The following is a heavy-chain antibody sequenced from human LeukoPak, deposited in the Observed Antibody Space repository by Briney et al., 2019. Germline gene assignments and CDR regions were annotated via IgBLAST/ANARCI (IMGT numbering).Heavy chain of an antibody. CDR3: ARHHRSGYYEVDY. V-gene: IGHV4-39*01. CDR1: GGSISSSDYY. D-gene: IGHD6-25*01. Sequence: SETLSLTCNVSGGSISSSDYYWGWIRQPPGRRLDWIGTIYYSGSTSYNPSLKGRVTMSVDTSKNQFSLKLNSVTAADTAVYYCARHHRSGYYEVDYWGQGTLVTVSS. J-gene: IGHJ4*02. CDR2: IYYSGST.